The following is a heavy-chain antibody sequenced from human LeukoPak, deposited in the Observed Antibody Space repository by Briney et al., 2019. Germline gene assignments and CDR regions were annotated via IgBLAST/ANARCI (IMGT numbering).Heavy chain of an antibody. CDR2: IHSDGSTT. CDR1: GFTVGSNT. CDR3: ARATTPSLVVAGTD. V-gene: IGHV3-74*01. Sequence: GGSLRLSCAASGFTVGSNTMSWVRQAPGKGLVWVSRIHSDGSTTIYADSVKGRFTMSRDNAKNTLYLQMNSLRAEDTAVYYCARATTPSLVVAGTDWGQGTLVTVSS. J-gene: IGHJ4*02. D-gene: IGHD6-19*01.